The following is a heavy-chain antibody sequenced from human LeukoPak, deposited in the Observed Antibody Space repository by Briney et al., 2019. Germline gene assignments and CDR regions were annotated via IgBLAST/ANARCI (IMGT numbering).Heavy chain of an antibody. V-gene: IGHV3-21*01. CDR2: ISSSSSYI. D-gene: IGHD2-8*01. CDR1: GFTFSSCS. CDR3: ARDNEGYFDY. J-gene: IGHJ4*02. Sequence: GGSLRLSCAASGFTFSSCSMNWVRQAPGKGLEWVSSISSSSSYIYYADSVKGRFTISRDNAKNSLHLQMNSLRAEDTAVYYCARDNEGYFDYWGQGTLVTVSS.